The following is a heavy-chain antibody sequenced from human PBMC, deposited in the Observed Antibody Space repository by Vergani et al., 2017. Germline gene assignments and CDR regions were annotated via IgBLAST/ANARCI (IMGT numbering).Heavy chain of an antibody. CDR1: GFTFSSYG. Sequence: QVQLVESGGGVVQPGRSLRLSCAASGFTFSSYGMHWVRQAPGKGLEWVAVISYDGSNTYYADSVKGRFTISRDNSKNTLYLQMNSLRAEDTAVYYCAKARDWGIAVAALDYWGQGTLVTVSS. CDR3: AKARDWGIAVAALDY. CDR2: ISYDGSNT. D-gene: IGHD6-19*01. V-gene: IGHV3-30*18. J-gene: IGHJ4*02.